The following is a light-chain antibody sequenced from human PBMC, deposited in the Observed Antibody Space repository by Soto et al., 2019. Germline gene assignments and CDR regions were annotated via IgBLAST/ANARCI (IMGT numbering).Light chain of an antibody. CDR2: LGS. V-gene: IGKV2-28*01. J-gene: IGKJ1*01. CDR3: MQSLQTPLT. CDR1: QSLLDSNGYNC. Sequence: DIVMTQSPLSLPVTPGEPASISCRSSQSLLDSNGYNCLEWYLQKPGQSPQLLIYLGSNRASGVPVRFSGSGSGTDFTLKISRVEAEDVGVYYCMQSLQTPLTFGQGTKVEI.